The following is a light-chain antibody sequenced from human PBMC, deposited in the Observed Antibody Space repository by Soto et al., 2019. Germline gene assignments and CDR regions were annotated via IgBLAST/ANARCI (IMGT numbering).Light chain of an antibody. Sequence: IVMTQSPATLSVSPGERATLSCRANQSVSSNLAWYQQKPGQPPRLLIYGASTRATGCPARFSGSGSETEFTLTISSLQSEDFAVYYCQQYSRWPSFGQGTKLEIK. CDR3: QQYSRWPS. CDR1: QSVSSN. V-gene: IGKV3-15*01. J-gene: IGKJ2*01. CDR2: GAS.